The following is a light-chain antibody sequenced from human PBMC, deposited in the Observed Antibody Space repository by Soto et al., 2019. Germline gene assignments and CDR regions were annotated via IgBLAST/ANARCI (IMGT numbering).Light chain of an antibody. CDR2: EVN. V-gene: IGLV2-14*01. CDR3: SSFTSSSTQV. CDR1: SSDVGGYNY. Sequence: QSALTQPASVSGSLGQSITISCTGSSSDVGGYNYVSWYQQHPGKAPKLMIYEVNNRPSGVSNRFSGSKSGNTASLTISGLHAEDEADYYCSSFTSSSTQVLGGGTKLTVL. J-gene: IGLJ3*02.